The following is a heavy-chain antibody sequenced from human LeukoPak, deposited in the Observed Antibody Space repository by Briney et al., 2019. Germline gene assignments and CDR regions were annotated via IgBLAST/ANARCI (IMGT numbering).Heavy chain of an antibody. D-gene: IGHD4-17*01. CDR1: GFTFSSYA. J-gene: IGHJ4*02. V-gene: IGHV3-23*01. CDR3: AKSRTAYGDHPYFNY. Sequence: PGGSLRLSCAASGFTFSSYAMSWVRQAPGKGLEWVSAISGSGGSTYYADSVKGRFTISRDNSKNTLYLQMNSLRAEDTAVYYCAKSRTAYGDHPYFNYWGQGTLVTVSS. CDR2: ISGSGGST.